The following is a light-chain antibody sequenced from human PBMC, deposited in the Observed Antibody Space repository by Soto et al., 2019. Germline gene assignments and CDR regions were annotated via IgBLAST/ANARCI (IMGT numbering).Light chain of an antibody. CDR2: GVS. V-gene: IGKV3-20*01. J-gene: IGKJ3*01. Sequence: EIVLTQSPGTLSLSPGERATLSCRASQSVSSNYLAWYQQKPGQAPRLLIYGVSSKATGIPDGFSGSGSGTDFTLTISRLEPEDFAVYYCQHYSYSRYFSFGPGTKVEIK. CDR1: QSVSSNY. CDR3: QHYSYSRYFS.